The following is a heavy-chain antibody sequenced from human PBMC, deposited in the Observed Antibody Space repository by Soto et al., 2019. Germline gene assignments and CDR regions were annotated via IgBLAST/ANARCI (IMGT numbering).Heavy chain of an antibody. D-gene: IGHD2-2*01. V-gene: IGHV5-51*01. CDR2: IYPGDSDT. J-gene: IGHJ6*02. CDR1: GYRFTTYW. CDR3: ARRGRTSPFYYGMDV. Sequence: PGESLKISCQGSGYRFTTYWIGWVRQMSGKGLEWMGLIYPGDSDTRYSPSFQGQVTISADKSISTAYLQWSSLKASDTAMYYCARRGRTSPFYYGMDVWGQGTTVTVSS.